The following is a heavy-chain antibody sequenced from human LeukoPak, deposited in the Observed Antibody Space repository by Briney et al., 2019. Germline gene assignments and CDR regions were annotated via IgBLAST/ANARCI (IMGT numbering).Heavy chain of an antibody. CDR2: IHYSGNS. CDR3: ASDRFGLPLDY. V-gene: IGHV4-59*01. CDR1: GGSISSYY. J-gene: IGHJ4*02. D-gene: IGHD3-16*01. Sequence: PSETLSLTCTVSGGSISSYYWTWIRQPPGKGLEWIGYIHYSGNSNYNPSLKSRVTISVDTSKNQFSLKLSSVTAADTAVYYCASDRFGLPLDYWGQGTLVTVSS.